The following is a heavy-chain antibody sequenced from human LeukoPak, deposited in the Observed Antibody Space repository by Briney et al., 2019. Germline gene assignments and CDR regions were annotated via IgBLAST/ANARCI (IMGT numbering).Heavy chain of an antibody. CDR1: GFTFSRYW. D-gene: IGHD2-2*01. CDR3: ARGCTSTSCYDY. V-gene: IGHV3-7*01. J-gene: IGHJ4*02. CDR2: RNEDGNKK. Sequence: GGSLRLSCTASGFTFSRYWMGWVRQAPGKGLEGVAYRNEDGNKKYYVGSVKGRLPISRDNTKKSLNLQMNSLRPGDPAGYYCARGCTSTSCYDYWGQGTLVTVSS.